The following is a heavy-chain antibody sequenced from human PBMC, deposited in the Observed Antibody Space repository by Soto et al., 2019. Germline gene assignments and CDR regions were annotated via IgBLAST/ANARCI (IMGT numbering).Heavy chain of an antibody. CDR3: AHAYYYDSSGAYYYYYYGMDV. V-gene: IGHV2-5*01. D-gene: IGHD3-22*01. CDR1: GFSLSTSGVG. CDR2: IYWNDDK. J-gene: IGHJ6*02. Sequence: SGPTLVNPTQTLTLTCTFSGFSLSTSGVGVGWIRQPPGKALEWLALIYWNDDKRYSPSLKSRLTITKDTSKNQVVLTMTNMDPVDTATYYCAHAYYYDSSGAYYYYYYGMDVWGQGTTVTV.